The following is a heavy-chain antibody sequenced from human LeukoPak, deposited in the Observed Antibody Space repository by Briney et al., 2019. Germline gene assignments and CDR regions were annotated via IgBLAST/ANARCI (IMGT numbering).Heavy chain of an antibody. V-gene: IGHV3-23*01. CDR1: GFTFRNHA. J-gene: IGHJ4*02. Sequence: GGSLRLSCAASGFTFRNHAMSWVRQAPGKGLEWVSSISGDGVGIDYASSVKGRFTISRDNSKNTLYLQMNSLRAEDTAVYYCAKDRTAGYDGLVDYWGQGTLVTVSS. CDR2: ISGDGVGI. D-gene: IGHD5-12*01. CDR3: AKDRTAGYDGLVDY.